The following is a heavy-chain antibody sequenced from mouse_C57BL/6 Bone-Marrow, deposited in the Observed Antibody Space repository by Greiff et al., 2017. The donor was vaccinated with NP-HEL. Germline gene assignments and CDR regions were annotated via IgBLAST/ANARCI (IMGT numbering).Heavy chain of an antibody. D-gene: IGHD1-1*01. V-gene: IGHV1-64*01. Sequence: VQLQQPGAELAKPGASVKLSCKASGYTFTSYWMHWVKQRPGQGLEWIGIIHPNSGSTNYNEKFKSKATLTVDKSSSTAYMQLSSLTSEDSAVYYCAREAVITTVVATDYGGQGTTITVSS. CDR3: AREAVITTVVATDY. CDR1: GYTFTSYW. J-gene: IGHJ2*01. CDR2: IHPNSGST.